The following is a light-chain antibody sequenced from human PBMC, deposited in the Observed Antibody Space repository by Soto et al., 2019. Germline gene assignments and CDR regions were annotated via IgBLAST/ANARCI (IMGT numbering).Light chain of an antibody. J-gene: IGLJ3*02. CDR3: CSYAGSYTWV. Sequence: ALTQPRSVSGSPGQSVTISCTGTSSDVGGYDYVSWYQQHPGKAPKFMIYDVSKRPSGVPDRFSGSKSGNTASLTISGLQADDEADYYCCSYAGSYTWVFGGGTKLTVL. V-gene: IGLV2-11*01. CDR2: DVS. CDR1: SSDVGGYDY.